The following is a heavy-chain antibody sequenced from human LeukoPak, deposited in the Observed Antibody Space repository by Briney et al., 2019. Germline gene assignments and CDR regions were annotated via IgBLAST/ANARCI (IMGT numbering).Heavy chain of an antibody. CDR2: IYHSGST. V-gene: IGHV4-4*02. J-gene: IGHJ4*02. Sequence: PSGTLSLTCAVSGGSISSSNWWSWVRPPPGKGLEWIGEIYHSGSTNYNPSLKSRVTISVDTSKNQFSLKLSSVTAADTAVYYCATSSPAHDCWGQGTLVTVSS. CDR1: GGSISSSNW. CDR3: ATSSPAHDC.